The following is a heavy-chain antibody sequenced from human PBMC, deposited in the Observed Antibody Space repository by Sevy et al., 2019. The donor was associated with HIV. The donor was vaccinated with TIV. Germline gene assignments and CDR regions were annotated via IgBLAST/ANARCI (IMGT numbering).Heavy chain of an antibody. J-gene: IGHJ4*02. CDR2: INHRGTS. CDR1: GETFVGHY. V-gene: IGHV4-34*08. CDR3: AKTATVTISALDS. D-gene: IGHD4-17*01. Sequence: SETLSLTCAVFGETFVGHYWTWIRQTPGEGLEWIGEINHRGTSNYNPSLKSRVTISVDTSNKQFSLRLNSMTAADTAVYYCAKTATVTISALDSWGRGTLVTVSS.